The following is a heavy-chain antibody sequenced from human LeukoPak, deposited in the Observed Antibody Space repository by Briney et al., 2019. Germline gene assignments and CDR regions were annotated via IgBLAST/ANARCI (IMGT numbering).Heavy chain of an antibody. V-gene: IGHV4-39*01. D-gene: IGHD6-13*01. CDR1: GGSISSSNYY. J-gene: IGHJ5*02. CDR3: ARRRSIAAAGTGNWIDP. Sequence: SETLSLTCSVSGGSISSSNYYWGWIRQPPGKGLEWIGSIYYSGSTFYNSSIKSRVTTSVETSKNQCFRRLRAVTAADTDVYYSARRRSIAAAGTGNWIDPWGQGTLVT. CDR2: IYYSGST.